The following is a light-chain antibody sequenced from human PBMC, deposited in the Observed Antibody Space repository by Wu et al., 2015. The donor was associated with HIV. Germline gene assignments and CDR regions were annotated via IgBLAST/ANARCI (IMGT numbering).Light chain of an antibody. CDR3: QQFGNSPS. V-gene: IGKV3-20*01. Sequence: EIVLTQSPGTLSLSPGERATLSCRASQSVSTSYLAWYQQKPGQGPRVLIYGASSRATGIPDRFSGSGSGTDFTLTISRLEPEDFAVYFCQQFGNSPSFGGGTKVEI. CDR2: GAS. CDR1: QSVSTSY. J-gene: IGKJ4*01.